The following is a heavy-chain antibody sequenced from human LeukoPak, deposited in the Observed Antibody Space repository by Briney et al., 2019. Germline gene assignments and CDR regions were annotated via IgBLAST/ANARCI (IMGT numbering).Heavy chain of an antibody. CDR1: AGSISSNTHH. Sequence: SETLSLTCAGSAGSISSNTHHWGWIRQSPGKGQEWIGSVYYGRTTYYNPSLNSRVTISVVTSRNQFSLQLNSVTAADTAVYYCVRHDGRGGATMGALDSWGQGSLVTVSS. D-gene: IGHD5-12*01. V-gene: IGHV4-39*01. J-gene: IGHJ4*02. CDR2: VYYGRTT. CDR3: VRHDGRGGATMGALDS.